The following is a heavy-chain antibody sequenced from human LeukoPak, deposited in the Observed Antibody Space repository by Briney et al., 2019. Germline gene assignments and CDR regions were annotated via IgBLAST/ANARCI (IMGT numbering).Heavy chain of an antibody. Sequence: PGGSLRLSCAASGFTFSSCWMHWVRQAPGKGLVWDSRINSVGSGTSYADSVKGRFTISRDNAKNTLYLQMNSLRAEATAVYYSARERTSGWDAFDFWGQGTLVTVSS. CDR3: ARERTSGWDAFDF. V-gene: IGHV3-74*01. CDR1: GFTFSSCW. CDR2: INSVGSGT. J-gene: IGHJ4*02. D-gene: IGHD6-19*01.